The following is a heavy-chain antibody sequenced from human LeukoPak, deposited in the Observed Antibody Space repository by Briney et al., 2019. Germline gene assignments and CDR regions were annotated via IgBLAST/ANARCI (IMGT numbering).Heavy chain of an antibody. CDR3: AGGSIAAAGAPQNY. J-gene: IGHJ4*02. CDR1: GFTFSSYG. CDR2: IWYDGSNK. Sequence: RGSLRLSCAASGFTFSSYGMHWVRQAPGKGLEWVAVIWYDGSNKYYADSVKGRFTISRDNSKNTLYLQMNSLRAEDTAVYYCAGGSIAAAGAPQNYWGQGTLVTVSS. D-gene: IGHD6-13*01. V-gene: IGHV3-33*01.